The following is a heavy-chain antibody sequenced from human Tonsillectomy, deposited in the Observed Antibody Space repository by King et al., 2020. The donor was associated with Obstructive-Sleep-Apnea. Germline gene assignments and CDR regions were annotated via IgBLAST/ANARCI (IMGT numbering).Heavy chain of an antibody. J-gene: IGHJ6*02. CDR1: GFSLSTSGMC. V-gene: IGHV2-70*11. CDR3: ARMRVQNGLGGMDV. D-gene: IGHD7-27*01. Sequence: VTLKESGPALVKPTQTLTLTCTFSGFSLSTSGMCVSWIRQPPGKALEWLARIDWDDDKYYSTSLWTRLTISKDTSKNQVVLTMTNMDPVDTATYYCARMRVQNGLGGMDVWGQGTTVTVSS. CDR2: IDWDDDK.